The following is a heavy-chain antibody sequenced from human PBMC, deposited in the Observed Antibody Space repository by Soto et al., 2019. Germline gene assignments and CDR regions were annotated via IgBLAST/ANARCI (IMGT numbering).Heavy chain of an antibody. V-gene: IGHV1-2*02. CDR2: INPNSGGT. CDR1: GYTFTGYY. CDR3: ARAPYYDFWSGYYYYFDY. D-gene: IGHD3-3*01. J-gene: IGHJ4*02. Sequence: ASVKVSCKASGYTFTGYYMHWVRQAPGQGLEWMGWINPNSGGTNYAQKFQGRVTMTRGTSISTAYMELSRLRSDDTAVYYCARAPYYDFWSGYYYYFDYWGQGTLVTVSS.